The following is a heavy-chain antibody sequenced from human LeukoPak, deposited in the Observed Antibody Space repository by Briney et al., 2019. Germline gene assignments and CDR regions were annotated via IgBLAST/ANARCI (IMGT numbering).Heavy chain of an antibody. J-gene: IGHJ6*03. CDR3: AREAEGSSCFSHYYYYYYMDV. V-gene: IGHV3-21*01. Sequence: GGSLRLSCAPSGFTFSSYSMNWVRQAPGKGLAWVSSISSSISYMYYADSVKGRFTITRDNAKNSLYLQMNSLRAEDTAVYYCAREAEGSSCFSHYYYYYYMDVWGKGTTVTVSS. CDR2: ISSSISYM. CDR1: GFTFSSYS. D-gene: IGHD6-13*01.